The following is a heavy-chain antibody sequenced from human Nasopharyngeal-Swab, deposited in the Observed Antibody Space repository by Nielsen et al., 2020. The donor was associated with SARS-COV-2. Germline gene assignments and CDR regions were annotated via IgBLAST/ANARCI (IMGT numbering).Heavy chain of an antibody. V-gene: IGHV1-18*01. J-gene: IGHJ5*02. D-gene: IGHD1-20*01. CDR2: ISAYNGNT. CDR3: ARPFSITGTTGDWFDP. Sequence: WAGHAPGLWLEWMGWISAYNGNTNYAQKLQGRVTMTTDTSTSTAYMELRSLRSDDTAVYYCARPFSITGTTGDWFDPWGQGTLVTVSS.